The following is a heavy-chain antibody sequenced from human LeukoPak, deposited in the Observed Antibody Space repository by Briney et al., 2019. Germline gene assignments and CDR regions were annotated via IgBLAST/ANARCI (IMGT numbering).Heavy chain of an antibody. V-gene: IGHV4-39*07. Sequence: PSETLSLTCTVSGGSISNYYWGWIRQAPGKGLEWIGSIYYSGNTYYNSSLKSRVTISRDTSKNQFSLNLFSVTAADTAMYYCTRANGYGLFDYWGQGTLVTVSS. CDR2: IYYSGNT. D-gene: IGHD3-10*01. CDR3: TRANGYGLFDY. J-gene: IGHJ4*02. CDR1: GGSISNYY.